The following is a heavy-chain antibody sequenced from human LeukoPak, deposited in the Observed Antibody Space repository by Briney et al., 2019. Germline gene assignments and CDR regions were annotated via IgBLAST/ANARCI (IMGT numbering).Heavy chain of an antibody. V-gene: IGHV3-15*01. Sequence: GGSLRLSCAASGFTFTNAWMNWVRQGPGKGLEWVGRIKRKSDAGTTDYASPVKGTFTISRDDSENTLYLQMNSLKTEDTAVYYCTTDAGYCSTTNCLFDYWGQGTLVTVSS. CDR2: IKRKSDAGTT. CDR3: TTDAGYCSTTNCLFDY. D-gene: IGHD2-2*01. CDR1: GFTFTNAW. J-gene: IGHJ4*02.